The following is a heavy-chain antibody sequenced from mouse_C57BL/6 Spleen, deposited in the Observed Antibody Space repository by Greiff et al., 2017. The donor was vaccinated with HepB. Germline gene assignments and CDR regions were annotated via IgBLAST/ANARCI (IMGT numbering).Heavy chain of an antibody. CDR1: GYTFTSYG. CDR3: AREGYYGSPDY. J-gene: IGHJ2*01. Sequence: VHLVESGAELARPGASVKLSCKASGYTFTSYGISWVKQRTGQGLEWIGEIYPRSGNTYYNEKFKGKATLTADKSSSTAYMELRSLTSEDSAVYFCAREGYYGSPDYWGQGTTLTVSS. V-gene: IGHV1-81*01. D-gene: IGHD1-1*01. CDR2: IYPRSGNT.